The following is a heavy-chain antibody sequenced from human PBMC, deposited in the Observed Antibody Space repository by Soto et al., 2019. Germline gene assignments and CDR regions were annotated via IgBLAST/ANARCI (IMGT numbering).Heavy chain of an antibody. Sequence: QVQLVESGGGVVQPGRSLRLSCAVSGFTVSTYGMHWVRQAPGKGLEWVAVISRDGRTKYYADSVKGRFTISRDNSRNTLVLEMHSLRRDEMAVDYGTGEGASGYWGQGTLVTVSS. CDR2: ISRDGRTK. D-gene: IGHD2-8*02. CDR3: TGEGASGY. CDR1: GFTVSTYG. V-gene: IGHV3-30*03. J-gene: IGHJ4*02.